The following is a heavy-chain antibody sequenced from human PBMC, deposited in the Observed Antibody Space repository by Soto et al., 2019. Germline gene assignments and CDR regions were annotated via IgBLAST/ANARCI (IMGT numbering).Heavy chain of an antibody. J-gene: IGHJ4*01. Sequence: QVQLQESGPGLVKPSETLSLTCTVSGGSISSYYWSWIRQPPGKGLEWIGYIYYSGSTNYNPSLKSRVTISVDTSKNQFSLKLSSVTAADTAVYYCARGPHRLDYWGHGTLVTVSS. CDR1: GGSISSYY. CDR3: ARGPHRLDY. CDR2: IYYSGST. V-gene: IGHV4-59*01.